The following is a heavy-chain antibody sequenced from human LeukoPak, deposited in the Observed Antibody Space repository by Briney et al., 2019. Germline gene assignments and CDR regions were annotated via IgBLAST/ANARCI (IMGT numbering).Heavy chain of an antibody. Sequence: SETLSLTCTVSGGSISSGSYYWSWIRQPAGKGLEWIGRVYTSGSTNYNPSLKSRVTISVDTSKNQFSLKLSSVTAADTAVYYCARDRANIVGAPGGWFDPWGQGTLVTVSS. D-gene: IGHD1-26*01. CDR3: ARDRANIVGAPGGWFDP. CDR1: GGSISSGSYY. V-gene: IGHV4-61*02. CDR2: VYTSGST. J-gene: IGHJ5*02.